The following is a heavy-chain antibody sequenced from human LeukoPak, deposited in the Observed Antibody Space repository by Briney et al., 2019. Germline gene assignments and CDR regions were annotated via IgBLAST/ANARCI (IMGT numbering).Heavy chain of an antibody. CDR3: ATFVVVTATFDY. CDR1: GGSIGSSSYY. V-gene: IGHV4-39*01. Sequence: PSETLSLTCTVSGGSIGSSSYYWGWIRQPPGKGLEWIGSIYYSASTYYNPSLKSRVTISLDTSKSQFSLKLSSVTAADTAVYYCATFVVVTATFDYWGQGTLATASS. D-gene: IGHD2-21*02. J-gene: IGHJ4*02. CDR2: IYYSAST.